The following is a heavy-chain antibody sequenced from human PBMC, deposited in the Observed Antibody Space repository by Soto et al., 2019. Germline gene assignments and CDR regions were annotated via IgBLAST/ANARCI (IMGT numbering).Heavy chain of an antibody. Sequence: EVQQVESGGGLVKPEGSLRLSCTASGFTFSTYSMNWVRQAPGKGLEWVSSISSSSSYIYYADSVKGRFTISRDNAKNSLYLQTNSLRAEYTAVYYCARDYRVRASNYYYGMDVWGQGTTVTVSS. CDR3: ARDYRVRASNYYYGMDV. D-gene: IGHD3-16*02. V-gene: IGHV3-21*01. CDR1: GFTFSTYS. J-gene: IGHJ6*02. CDR2: ISSSSSYI.